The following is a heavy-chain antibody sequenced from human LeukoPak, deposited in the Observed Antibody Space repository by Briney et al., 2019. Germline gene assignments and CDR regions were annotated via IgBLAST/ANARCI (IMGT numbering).Heavy chain of an antibody. V-gene: IGHV4-4*07. Sequence: PSETLSLTCTVSGGPISNDYWTWIRQPAGKGLEWIGRIYTSGSTYSNPSLESRVTISVDTSKNQFSLILSSVTAADTAVYYCARVRAYSNFDYWGQGTLVTVSS. J-gene: IGHJ4*02. D-gene: IGHD2-21*01. CDR3: ARVRAYSNFDY. CDR2: IYTSGST. CDR1: GGPISNDY.